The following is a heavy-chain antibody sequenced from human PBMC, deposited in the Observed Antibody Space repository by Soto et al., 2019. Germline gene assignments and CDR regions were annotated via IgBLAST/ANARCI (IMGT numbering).Heavy chain of an antibody. J-gene: IGHJ3*02. CDR2: VYDLDGT. Sequence: DVQLVESGGGLIQPGGSLRLSCVASGLTVSGKKYVAWVRQAPGKGPEWVSGVYDLDGTYYADSVRGRFTTSIGNSRTTVCLQMRYLRHEDTALYVCATWHLREHAYDILGLVTIVTVSS. CDR1: GLTVSGKKY. V-gene: IGHV3-53*01. D-gene: IGHD5-12*01. CDR3: ATWHLREHAYDI.